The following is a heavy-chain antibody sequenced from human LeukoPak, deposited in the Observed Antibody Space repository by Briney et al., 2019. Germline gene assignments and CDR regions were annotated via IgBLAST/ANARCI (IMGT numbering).Heavy chain of an antibody. J-gene: IGHJ4*02. Sequence: GESLKISCKGSGYIFTNYWIGWVRQMPGKGLEWMGIVSPGDSDTAYSPSFQGQVSISADKPINTAYLQWSSLRASDTAMYYCARRNGYNAGALDFDYWAREPWSPSPQ. CDR2: VSPGDSDT. CDR1: GYIFTNYW. D-gene: IGHD5-24*01. CDR3: ARRNGYNAGALDFDY. V-gene: IGHV5-51*01.